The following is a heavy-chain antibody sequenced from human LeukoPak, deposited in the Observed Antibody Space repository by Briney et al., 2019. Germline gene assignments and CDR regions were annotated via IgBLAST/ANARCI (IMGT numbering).Heavy chain of an antibody. CDR3: AKDDGGSVTTTDFEN. CDR1: GFTFSNYA. CDR2: ITGSGGST. J-gene: IGHJ4*02. V-gene: IGHV3-23*01. Sequence: GGSLRLSCAASGFTFSNYALSWVRQVPGKGLEWVSGITGSGGSTYYADSVKGRFTISRDNSKNTLYLQMNSLRAEDTAVYFCAKDDGGSVTTTDFENWGQGILVTVSS. D-gene: IGHD4-17*01.